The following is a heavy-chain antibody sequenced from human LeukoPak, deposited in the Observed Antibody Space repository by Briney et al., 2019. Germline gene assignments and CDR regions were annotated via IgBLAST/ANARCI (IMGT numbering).Heavy chain of an antibody. J-gene: IGHJ4*02. Sequence: GGSLRLSCAASGFTFDDYAMYWVRQAPGKGLEWVSGISWNSGSIGYADSVKGRFTISRDNAKNSLYLQMNSLRAEDTALYYCAKSAKDSSGYYHPFDYWGQGTLVTVSS. CDR2: ISWNSGSI. CDR3: AKSAKDSSGYYHPFDY. CDR1: GFTFDDYA. V-gene: IGHV3-9*01. D-gene: IGHD3-22*01.